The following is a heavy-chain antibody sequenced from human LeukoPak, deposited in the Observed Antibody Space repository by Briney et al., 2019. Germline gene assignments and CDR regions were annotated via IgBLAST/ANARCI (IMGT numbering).Heavy chain of an antibody. V-gene: IGHV4-4*07. CDR3: ARGIVVVPAAMEEMGWFDP. CDR2: IYTSGST. Sequence: SETLSLTCTVSGGSISTYYWSWIRQPAGKGLEWIGRIYTSGSTNCNPSLKSRVTMSVDTSKNQFSLKLSSVTAADTAVYYCARGIVVVPAAMEEMGWFDPWGQGTLVTVSS. CDR1: GGSISTYY. J-gene: IGHJ5*02. D-gene: IGHD2-2*01.